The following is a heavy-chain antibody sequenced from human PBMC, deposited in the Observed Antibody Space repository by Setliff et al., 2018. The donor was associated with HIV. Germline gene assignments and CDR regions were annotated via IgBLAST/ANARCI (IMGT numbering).Heavy chain of an antibody. CDR3: ARDPHLAVFDY. Sequence: PSETLSLTCAVYGGSFSSYYWSWIRQPPGKGLEWIGEINHSGSTNYNPSLKSRVTISVDTSKNQFSLKLSSVTAADTAVYFCARDPHLAVFDYWGLGTLVTVSS. CDR2: INHSGST. CDR1: GGSFSSYY. J-gene: IGHJ4*02. V-gene: IGHV4-34*01.